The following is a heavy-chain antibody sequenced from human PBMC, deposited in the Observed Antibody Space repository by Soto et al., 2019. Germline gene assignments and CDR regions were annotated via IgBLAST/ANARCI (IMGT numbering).Heavy chain of an antibody. D-gene: IGHD2-21*02. CDR3: AKDRAYCGGDCYSDFDY. J-gene: IGHJ4*02. Sequence: PGGSLRLSCAASGFTFSRYDMSWVRQAPGKGLEWVSGISGSGGSTYYVDSVKGRFTISRDNSKNTLYLQMNSLRAEDTAVYYCAKDRAYCGGDCYSDFDYWGQGILVTVSS. CDR1: GFTFSRYD. CDR2: ISGSGGST. V-gene: IGHV3-23*01.